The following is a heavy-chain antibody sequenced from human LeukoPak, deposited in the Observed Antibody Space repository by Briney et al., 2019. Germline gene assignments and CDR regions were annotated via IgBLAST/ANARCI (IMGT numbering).Heavy chain of an antibody. CDR1: GFTFSDYY. Sequence: PGGSLRLSCAASGFTFSDYYMSWIRQAPGKGLEWVSYISSSGSTIYYADSVKGRFTISRDNAKNTLYLQMNSLRAEDTAVYYCARAKWVVGIFGDYGGNRPGAFDIWGQGTMVTVSS. V-gene: IGHV3-11*04. D-gene: IGHD4-23*01. CDR2: ISSSGSTI. J-gene: IGHJ3*02. CDR3: ARAKWVVGIFGDYGGNRPGAFDI.